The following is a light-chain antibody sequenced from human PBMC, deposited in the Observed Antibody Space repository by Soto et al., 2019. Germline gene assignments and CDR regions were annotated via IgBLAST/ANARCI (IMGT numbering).Light chain of an antibody. J-gene: IGKJ4*01. V-gene: IGKV3-20*01. CDR1: QNVNNNF. Sequence: VLTQSPRTLSLSPGERATLSCRASQNVNNNFVAWYQQKPGQAPSLLIYGVSDRATGVPDRFSSSGSGTDFTLTISRLEPEDFAVYYCQQHGASITFGGGTRVENK. CDR3: QQHGASIT. CDR2: GVS.